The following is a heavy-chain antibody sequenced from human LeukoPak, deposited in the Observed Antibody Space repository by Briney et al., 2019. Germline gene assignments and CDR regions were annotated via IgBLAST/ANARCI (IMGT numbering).Heavy chain of an antibody. V-gene: IGHV3-30*02. CDR2: IAYDGNNQ. J-gene: IGHJ5*02. CDR3: GSGYNWFDP. D-gene: IGHD5-12*01. Sequence: GGSLRLSCAVSGFTFSSYGMHWVRQAPGKGLEWVAFIAYDGNNQYYADSVRGRFTISRDNSKNTLYLQMNSLRAEDTAVYYCGSGYNWFDPWGQGTLVTVSS. CDR1: GFTFSSYG.